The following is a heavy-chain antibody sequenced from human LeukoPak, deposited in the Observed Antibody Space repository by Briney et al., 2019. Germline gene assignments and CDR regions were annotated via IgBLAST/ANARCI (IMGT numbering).Heavy chain of an antibody. D-gene: IGHD1-26*01. J-gene: IGHJ4*02. CDR3: ARRYSGSRDFDY. CDR1: GFTFSSYE. V-gene: IGHV3-48*03. Sequence: GGSLRLSCAASGFTFSSYEMNWVRQAPGKGLEWVSFISSSGNTIYYADSVKGRFTISRDNAKSSLYLQVNSLRAEDTAVYYCARRYSGSRDFDYWGQGTLVTVSS. CDR2: ISSSGNTI.